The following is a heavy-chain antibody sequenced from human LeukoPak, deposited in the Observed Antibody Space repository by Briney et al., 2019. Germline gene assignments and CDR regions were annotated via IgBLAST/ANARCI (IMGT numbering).Heavy chain of an antibody. Sequence: GGSLRLSCAASGFTFSSYWMSWVRQAPGKGLEWVSAISGSGGSTYYADSVKGRFTISRDNSKNTLYLQMNSLRAEDTAVYYCAKEATYYDFWSGYYTGGRGFDYWGQGTLVTVSS. D-gene: IGHD3-3*01. J-gene: IGHJ4*02. CDR3: AKEATYYDFWSGYYTGGRGFDY. CDR1: GFTFSSYW. CDR2: ISGSGGST. V-gene: IGHV3-23*01.